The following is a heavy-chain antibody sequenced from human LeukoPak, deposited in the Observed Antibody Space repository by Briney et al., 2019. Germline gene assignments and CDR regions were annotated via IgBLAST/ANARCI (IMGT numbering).Heavy chain of an antibody. Sequence: GGSLRLSCAASGFTFSSYWMSWVRQAPGKGLEWVANIKQDGSEKSYVDSVKGRFTISRDNAKNSLYLQMNSLRAEATALYYCARARYDYGYWYFDLWGRGTLVTVSS. CDR3: ARARYDYGYWYFDL. V-gene: IGHV3-7*01. CDR1: GFTFSSYW. J-gene: IGHJ2*01. D-gene: IGHD4-17*01. CDR2: IKQDGSEK.